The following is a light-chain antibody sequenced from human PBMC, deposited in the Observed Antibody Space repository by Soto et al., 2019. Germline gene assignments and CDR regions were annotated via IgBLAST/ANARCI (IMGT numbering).Light chain of an antibody. CDR2: GNS. J-gene: IGLJ1*01. V-gene: IGLV1-40*01. CDR1: SSNIGAGYG. CDR3: QSYDSSLSHV. Sequence: QSVLTRPPSVSGAPGQRVTISCTGSSSNIGAGYGVHWYQQLPGTAPKLLIYGNSNRPSGVPDRFSGSKSGTSASLAITGLQAEDEADYYCQSYDSSLSHVFGTGTKLTVL.